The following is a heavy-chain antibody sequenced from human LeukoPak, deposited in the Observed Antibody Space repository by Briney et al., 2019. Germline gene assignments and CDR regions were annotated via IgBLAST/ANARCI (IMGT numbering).Heavy chain of an antibody. D-gene: IGHD6-19*01. CDR2: ISGSGGTT. V-gene: IGHV3-23*01. CDR1: GFTFSSYA. CDR3: AKGPGEQWLDPNFDY. Sequence: GGSLRLSCAASGFTFSSYAMSWVRQAPGKGLEWVSAISGSGGTTYHADSVKGRFTISRDNSKNTLYLQMNSLRAEDTAVYYCAKGPGEQWLDPNFDYWGQGTPVTVSS. J-gene: IGHJ4*02.